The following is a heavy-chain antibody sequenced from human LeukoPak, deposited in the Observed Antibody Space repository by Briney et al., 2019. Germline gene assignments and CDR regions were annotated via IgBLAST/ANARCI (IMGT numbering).Heavy chain of an antibody. CDR1: GFTFSSYS. J-gene: IGHJ3*02. Sequence: PGGSLRLSCAASGFTFSSYSMHWVRQAPGKGLVWVSYINTDGSSTRYADSVKGRFTISRDNAKNTLYLQMNSLRAEDTAVYYCARGFNDAFDIWGQGTMVTVSS. V-gene: IGHV3-74*01. CDR3: ARGFNDAFDI. CDR2: INTDGSST.